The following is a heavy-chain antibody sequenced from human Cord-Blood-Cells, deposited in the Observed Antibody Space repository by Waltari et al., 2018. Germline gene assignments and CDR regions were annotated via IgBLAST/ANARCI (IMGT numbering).Heavy chain of an antibody. CDR3: ASLNYDILTGYYFDY. D-gene: IGHD3-9*01. CDR1: GGSFSGYY. V-gene: IGHV4-34*01. J-gene: IGHJ4*02. Sequence: QVQLQQWGAGLLKPSETLSLTCAVYGGSFSGYYWSWIRHPPGKGLEWIGEINHSGSTNYNPSLKSRVTISVDTSKNQFSLKLSSVTAADTAVYYCASLNYDILTGYYFDYWGQGTLVTVSS. CDR2: INHSGST.